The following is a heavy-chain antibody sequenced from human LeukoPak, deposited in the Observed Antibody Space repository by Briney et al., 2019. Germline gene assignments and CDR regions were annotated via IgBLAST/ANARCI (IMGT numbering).Heavy chain of an antibody. D-gene: IGHD3/OR15-3a*01. CDR3: ARTQDWSHIANFDY. Sequence: ASVKLSCTASGYTFTRYYMHWVRQAPGQGLERMGIINPSVGSTSSAPQFKGRAPMPRTTSTSTVYMVLRSLRSEDTAVYYCARTQDWSHIANFDYWGQGTLVTVSS. CDR2: INPSVGST. J-gene: IGHJ4*02. V-gene: IGHV1-46*01. CDR1: GYTFTRYY.